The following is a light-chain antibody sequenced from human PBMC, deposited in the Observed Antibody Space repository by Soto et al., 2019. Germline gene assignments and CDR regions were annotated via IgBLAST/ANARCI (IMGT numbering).Light chain of an antibody. V-gene: IGKV1-33*01. CDR1: QDISNY. Sequence: DIQMTQSPSSLSASVGDRVTITCQASQDISNYLNWYQQKPGKAPKLLIYDASNLETGVPSRFSGSGSGIDFTFTISSLQPEDIATYYCQQYDNLLSFGPGTKVDIK. CDR2: DAS. CDR3: QQYDNLLS. J-gene: IGKJ3*01.